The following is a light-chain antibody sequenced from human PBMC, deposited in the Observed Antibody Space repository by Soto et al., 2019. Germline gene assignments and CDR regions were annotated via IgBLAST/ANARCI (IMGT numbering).Light chain of an antibody. CDR1: QSVSSNS. CDR3: QQYGTLPSWT. J-gene: IGKJ1*01. CDR2: GAS. Sequence: DTVLTQSPGTLSLSPGERATLSCRSSQSVSSNSLAWYQQRPGQAPRLLIYGASIRATGIPDRFSGSASGTDFTLTVSRLEPDDFAVYYCQQYGTLPSWTFGQGNKVEIK. V-gene: IGKV3-20*01.